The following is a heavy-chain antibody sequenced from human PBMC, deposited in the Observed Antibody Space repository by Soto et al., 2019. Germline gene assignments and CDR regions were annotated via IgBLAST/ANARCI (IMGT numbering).Heavy chain of an antibody. J-gene: IGHJ5*02. CDR2: MNPDGSEQ. Sequence: EVQLVESGGDLVQPGGSLRLSCVASGFTFSDYWMTWVRQTPGKGLEGVANMNPDGSEQYYLDSVKGRFTISRDNAKNSLYLQMNSLRGEDTAVYYCTRDLNHDCGPWGQGTQVIVSS. CDR1: GFTFSDYW. CDR3: TRDLNHDCGP. V-gene: IGHV3-7*04. D-gene: IGHD2-21*01.